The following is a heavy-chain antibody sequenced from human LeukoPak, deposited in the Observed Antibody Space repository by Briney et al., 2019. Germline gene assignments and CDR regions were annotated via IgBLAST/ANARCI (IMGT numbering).Heavy chain of an antibody. CDR1: GYTFTGYY. J-gene: IGHJ5*02. D-gene: IGHD2-21*02. V-gene: IGHV1-2*02. CDR2: INPNSGGT. Sequence: ASVKVSCKASGYTFTGYYMHWVRQAPGQGLEWMGWINPNSGGTNYAQKFQGRVTMTRDTSISTAYMELSRLRSDDTAVYYCAREGGGDCYYCNWFDPWGQGTLVTVSS. CDR3: AREGGGDCYYCNWFDP.